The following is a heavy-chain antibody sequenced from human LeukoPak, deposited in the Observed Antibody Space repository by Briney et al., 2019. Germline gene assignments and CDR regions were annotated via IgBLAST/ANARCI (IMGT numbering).Heavy chain of an antibody. J-gene: IGHJ4*02. V-gene: IGHV3-13*01. CDR2: IGAAGDT. Sequence: GGSLRLSCVASGFTFSTYDMHWVRQVTGKGLEWVSSIGAAGDTDYPASVKGRFTISRENAKNSLYLQMNSLRAEDTAVYYCAKDAGPQQLVFFDSWGQGTLVTVSS. CDR1: GFTFSTYD. D-gene: IGHD6-6*01. CDR3: AKDAGPQQLVFFDS.